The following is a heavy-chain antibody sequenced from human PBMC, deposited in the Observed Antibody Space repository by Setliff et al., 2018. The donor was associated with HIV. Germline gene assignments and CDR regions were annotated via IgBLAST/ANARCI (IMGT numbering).Heavy chain of an antibody. D-gene: IGHD3-22*01. Sequence: LSLTCTVSGGSISSYYWSWIRQPPGKGREWIGSIFYSGSANYNPSLTSPVTISVDTSKNQFSLKLRSVTAADTAVYWCAREDSSYHYFDSWGQGMLVTVSS. CDR1: GGSISSYY. J-gene: IGHJ4*02. V-gene: IGHV4-39*02. CDR3: AREDSSYHYFDS. CDR2: IFYSGSA.